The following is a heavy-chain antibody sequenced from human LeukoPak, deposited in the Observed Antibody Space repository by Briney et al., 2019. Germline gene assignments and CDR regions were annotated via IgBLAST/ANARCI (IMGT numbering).Heavy chain of an antibody. CDR2: ISSNGGST. CDR3: ARAKRNGFDI. J-gene: IGHJ3*02. Sequence: GGSLRLSCAASGFTFSSYAMHWVRQAPGKGLEYVSAISSNGGSTYYANSVKGRFTISRDNSKNTLYLQMGSLRAEDMAVYYCARAKRNGFDIWGQGTMVTVSS. CDR1: GFTFSSYA. V-gene: IGHV3-64*01.